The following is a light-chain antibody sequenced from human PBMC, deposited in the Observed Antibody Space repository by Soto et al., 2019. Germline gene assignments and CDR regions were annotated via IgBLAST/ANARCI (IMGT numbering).Light chain of an antibody. J-gene: IGKJ1*01. V-gene: IGKV1-5*03. CDR2: KAS. CDR1: QSVSSY. CDR3: QQYSSHSWT. Sequence: DIQVTQSPSSLSASVGDTVTITCRASQSVSSYFSWYQQKPGKAPILLIYKASSLQSGVPSRFSGSGFGTEFTLTINSLQTDDSATYFCQQYSSHSWTFGQGTKVDIK.